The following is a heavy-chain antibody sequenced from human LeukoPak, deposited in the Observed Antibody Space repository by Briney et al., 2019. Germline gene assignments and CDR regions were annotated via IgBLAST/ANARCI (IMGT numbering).Heavy chain of an antibody. Sequence: SVKVSCKASGCTFSCYAISWVRQAPGQGLEWMGRIIPILGIANYAQKFQGRVTITADKSTSTADMELGTLMSEDTDVDYCARPQTDYYDSSGPPYKEWALDIWGQGTMVTVSS. J-gene: IGHJ3*02. D-gene: IGHD3-22*01. CDR1: GCTFSCYA. V-gene: IGHV1-69*04. CDR2: IIPILGIA. CDR3: ARPQTDYYDSSGPPYKEWALDI.